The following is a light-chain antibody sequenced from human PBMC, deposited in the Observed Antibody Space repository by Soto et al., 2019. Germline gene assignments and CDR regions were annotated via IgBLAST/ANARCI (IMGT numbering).Light chain of an antibody. V-gene: IGKV2-28*01. CDR1: QSLLHSNGYNY. CDR3: MQYNSYPWT. J-gene: IGKJ1*01. CDR2: LGS. Sequence: DIVMTQSPLSLPVTPGEPASISCRSSQSLLHSNGYNYLDWYLQKPGQSPQLLIYLGSNRASGVPDRFSGSGSGTDFTLKISRVEAEDVGVYYCMQYNSYPWTFGQGTKVDIK.